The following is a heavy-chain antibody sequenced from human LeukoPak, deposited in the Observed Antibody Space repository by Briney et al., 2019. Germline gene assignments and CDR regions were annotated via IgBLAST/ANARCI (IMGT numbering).Heavy chain of an antibody. Sequence: SETLSLTCTVSGGSISSYYWSWIRQPPGKGLEWIGYIYYSGSTNYNPSLKSRVTISVDTSKNQFSLKLSSVTAADTAVYYCARGRGNPWDYWGQGTLVTVSS. CDR1: GGSISSYY. J-gene: IGHJ4*02. CDR3: ARGRGNPWDY. D-gene: IGHD1-26*01. V-gene: IGHV4-59*01. CDR2: IYYSGST.